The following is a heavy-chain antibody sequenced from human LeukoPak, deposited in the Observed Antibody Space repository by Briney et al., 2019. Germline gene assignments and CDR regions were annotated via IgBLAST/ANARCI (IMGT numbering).Heavy chain of an antibody. V-gene: IGHV3-30*02. J-gene: IGHJ4*02. CDR2: IRYDGSNK. CDR3: AKTMIKMGAATQRLDY. D-gene: IGHD1-26*01. CDR1: GFTFSSYG. Sequence: GGSLRLSCAASGFTFSSYGMHWVRQAPGKGLEWVAFIRYDGSNKYYADSVKGRFTISRDNSKNTLYLQMNSLRAEDTAVYYCAKTMIKMGAATQRLDYWGQGTLVTVSS.